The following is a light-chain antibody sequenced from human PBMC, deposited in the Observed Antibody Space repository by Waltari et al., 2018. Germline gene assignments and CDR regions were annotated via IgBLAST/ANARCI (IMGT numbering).Light chain of an antibody. J-gene: IGKJ4*01. CDR3: QQYHSYPLT. V-gene: IGKV3-20*01. CDR1: QSVTSNY. Sequence: EIVLTQSPGTLSLSPGERATLSCRASQSVTSNYLAWYQQKPGQPPSLLIYGASTRATGIPDRFSGSGSGTDFTLTISSVEPEDFATYYCQQYHSYPLTFGGGTKVDIK. CDR2: GAS.